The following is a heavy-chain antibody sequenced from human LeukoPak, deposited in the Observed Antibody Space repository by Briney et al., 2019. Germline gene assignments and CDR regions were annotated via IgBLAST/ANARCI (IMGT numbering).Heavy chain of an antibody. D-gene: IGHD3-3*01. Sequence: ASVKVSCKPSGYTFTSYAISWLRQAPGQGLEWMGWISTYGGNTNYAQKLQGRITMTIETSTSTAYMELRSLRSDDTAVYYCAREGSYYDFWSGYQTYYYYYGMDVWGQGTTVTVSS. CDR1: GYTFTSYA. J-gene: IGHJ6*02. V-gene: IGHV1-18*01. CDR2: ISTYGGNT. CDR3: AREGSYYDFWSGYQTYYYYYGMDV.